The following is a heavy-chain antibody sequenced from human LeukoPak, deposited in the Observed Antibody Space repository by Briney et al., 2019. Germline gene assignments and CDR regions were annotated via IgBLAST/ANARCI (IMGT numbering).Heavy chain of an antibody. V-gene: IGHV4-59*02. CDR2: LYYSGST. CDR3: TRGATSFYYFDQ. Sequence: PSETLSLTCTVSGGSVRNHYWSWVRQPPGRGLEWIGYLYYSGSTVYNPSLKGRLTISVDTSKNQFSLKLSSVTATDTAVYYCTRGATSFYYFDQWAQGTPVTVSS. J-gene: IGHJ4*02. D-gene: IGHD2-2*01. CDR1: GGSVRNHY.